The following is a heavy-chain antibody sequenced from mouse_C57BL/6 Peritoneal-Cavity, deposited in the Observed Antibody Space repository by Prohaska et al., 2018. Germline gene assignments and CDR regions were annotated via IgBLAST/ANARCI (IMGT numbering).Heavy chain of an antibody. CDR1: GYTFTSYW. CDR2: IYPSDSET. V-gene: IGHV1-61*01. CDR3: ARDYDVDD. Sequence: RPGSSVKLSCKASGYTFTSYWMDWVKQRPGQGLEWIGNIYPSDSETHYNQKFKDKATLTVDKSSSTAYMQLSSLTSEDSAVYYCARDYDVDDWGQGTTLTVSS. J-gene: IGHJ2*01. D-gene: IGHD1-1*01.